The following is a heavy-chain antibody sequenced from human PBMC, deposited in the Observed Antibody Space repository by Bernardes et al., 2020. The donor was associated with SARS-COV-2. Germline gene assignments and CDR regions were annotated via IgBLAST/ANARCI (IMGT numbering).Heavy chain of an antibody. D-gene: IGHD3-10*02. V-gene: IGHV3-21*01. CDR3: VRDMYGSNDH. CDR1: GFILSPHS. J-gene: IGHJ4*02. Sequence: GGSLRLSCAASGFILSPHSVNWVRQAPGKGLEWVAYISAGSRNKYYADSVKGRFTISRDDAKNSLYLQMHSLRADDSALYFCVRDMYGSNDHWGQGTLVTVSS. CDR2: ISAGSRNK.